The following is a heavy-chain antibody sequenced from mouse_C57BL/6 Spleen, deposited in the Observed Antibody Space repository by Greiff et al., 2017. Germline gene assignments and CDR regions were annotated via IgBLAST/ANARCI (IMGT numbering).Heavy chain of an antibody. Sequence: QVQLKQSGPGLVQPSQSLSITCTVSGFSLTSYGVHWVRQSPGKGLEWLGVIWNGGSTDYNAAFISRLSISKDNSKSQVFFKMNSLQADDTAIYYCARRGDEGDYWGQGTSVTVSS. CDR2: IWNGGST. D-gene: IGHD3-3*01. V-gene: IGHV2-2*01. CDR1: GFSLTSYG. J-gene: IGHJ4*01. CDR3: ARRGDEGDY.